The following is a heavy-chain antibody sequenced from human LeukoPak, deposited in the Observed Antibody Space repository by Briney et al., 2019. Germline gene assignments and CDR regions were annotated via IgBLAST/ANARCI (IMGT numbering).Heavy chain of an antibody. Sequence: SETLSLTCAVYGGSFSGCYWSWIRQPPGKGLEWIGEINHSGSTNYNPSLKSRVTISVDTSKNQFSLKLSSVTAADTAVYYCARDQYSSGWQPRNYYGMDVWGQGTTVTVSS. V-gene: IGHV4-34*01. CDR3: ARDQYSSGWQPRNYYGMDV. CDR2: INHSGST. CDR1: GGSFSGCY. J-gene: IGHJ6*02. D-gene: IGHD6-19*01.